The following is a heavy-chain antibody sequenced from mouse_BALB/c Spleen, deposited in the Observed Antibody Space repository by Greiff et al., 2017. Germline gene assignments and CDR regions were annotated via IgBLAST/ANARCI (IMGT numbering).Heavy chain of an antibody. D-gene: IGHD2-14*01. J-gene: IGHJ1*01. CDR2: IYPGNSDT. CDR3: TSQDYRYDGGGYWYFDV. Sequence: EVQRVESGTVLARPGASVKMSCKASGYTFTSYWMHWVKQRPGQGLEWIGAIYPGNSDTSYNQKFKGKAKLTAVTSTSTAYMELSSLTNEDSAVYYCTSQDYRYDGGGYWYFDVWGAGTTVTVSS. CDR1: GYTFTSYW. V-gene: IGHV1-5*01.